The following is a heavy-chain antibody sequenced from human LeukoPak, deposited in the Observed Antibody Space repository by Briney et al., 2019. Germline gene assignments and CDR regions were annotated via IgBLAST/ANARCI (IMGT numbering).Heavy chain of an antibody. D-gene: IGHD4-11*01. CDR2: ISGSGGNT. Sequence: GGSLRLSCVASGFTFSSYAMDWVRQAPGKGLEWVSAISGSGGNTYYADSVKGRFTISRDHSKTTLFLQMNSLRAEDTAVYYCAKDLHDYGNYVGWFDSWGQGTLVTVSS. V-gene: IGHV3-23*01. CDR3: AKDLHDYGNYVGWFDS. J-gene: IGHJ5*01. CDR1: GFTFSSYA.